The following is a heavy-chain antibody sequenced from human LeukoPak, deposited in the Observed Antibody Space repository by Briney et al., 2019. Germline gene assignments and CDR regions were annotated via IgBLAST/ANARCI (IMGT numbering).Heavy chain of an antibody. CDR1: GGSFSGYY. J-gene: IGHJ5*02. D-gene: IGHD2-2*02. CDR2: INHSGST. Sequence: PSETLSLTCAVYGGSFSGYYWSWIRQPPGKGLEWIGEINHSGSTNYNPSLKSRVTISVDTSKNQFSLKLSSVTAADTAVYYCARLWRKVVPAAILGVNWFDPWGQGTLVTVSS. V-gene: IGHV4-34*01. CDR3: ARLWRKVVPAAILGVNWFDP.